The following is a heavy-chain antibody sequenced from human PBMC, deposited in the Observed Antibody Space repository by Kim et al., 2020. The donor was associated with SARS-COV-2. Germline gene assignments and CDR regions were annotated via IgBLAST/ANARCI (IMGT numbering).Heavy chain of an antibody. Sequence: GGSLRLSCAASGFTFSSSAMTWVRQAPGKGLEWVSGILRSGDIYFSADSVRGRISFTRDYSKDTLLLQLSNLRADATAIYYCISGHTILSHWGQGTLVT. D-gene: IGHD1-26*01. V-gene: IGHV3-23*01. J-gene: IGHJ1*01. CDR3: ISGHTILSH. CDR2: ILRSGDIY. CDR1: GFTFSSSA.